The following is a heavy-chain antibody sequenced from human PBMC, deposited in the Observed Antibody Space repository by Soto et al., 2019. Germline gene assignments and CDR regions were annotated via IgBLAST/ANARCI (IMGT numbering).Heavy chain of an antibody. Sequence: QVQLKEAGPGLVKPSGTLSLSCAVSGGPIKTDNWGSWVPQAPGKGREWIGEVYHTERINYNPSPQGRVSISIDTSENQFSLHLISVTAADTGVYFCARNHYHSVSESLGTVSGFDSWGQGTLVTVSS. CDR3: ARNHYHSVSESLGTVSGFDS. CDR2: VYHTERI. D-gene: IGHD3-3*01. CDR1: GGPIKTDNW. V-gene: IGHV4-4*02. J-gene: IGHJ4*02.